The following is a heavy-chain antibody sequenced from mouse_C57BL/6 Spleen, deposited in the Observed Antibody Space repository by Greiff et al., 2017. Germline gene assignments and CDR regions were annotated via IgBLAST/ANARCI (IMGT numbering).Heavy chain of an antibody. J-gene: IGHJ4*01. CDR1: GYSFTNYL. D-gene: IGHD3-2*02. V-gene: IGHV1-54*01. CDR2: INPGSGGT. CDR3: ARESSGPGAMDY. Sequence: VMLQESGAELVRPGTSVKVSCKASGYSFTNYLIEWVKQRPGQGLEWIGVINPGSGGTNYNEKFKGKATLTADKSSSTAYMQLSSLTSEDSAVYVCARESSGPGAMDYWGQGTSVTVSS.